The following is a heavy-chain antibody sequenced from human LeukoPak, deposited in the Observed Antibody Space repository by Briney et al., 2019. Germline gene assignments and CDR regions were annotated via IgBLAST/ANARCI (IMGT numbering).Heavy chain of an antibody. D-gene: IGHD3-10*01. Sequence: GRTLRHSRAASGCTFDAYALHWVRKAPGKGLECVTIISGDGDTTYYADSVNGRFTISRDNAKNPPYLHMSSLGTEDTALYYCAKVAGTTVRGVVYYFDYWGRGTLVTVSS. CDR1: GCTFDAYA. CDR2: ISGDGDTT. CDR3: AKVAGTTVRGVVYYFDY. V-gene: IGHV3-43*02. J-gene: IGHJ4*02.